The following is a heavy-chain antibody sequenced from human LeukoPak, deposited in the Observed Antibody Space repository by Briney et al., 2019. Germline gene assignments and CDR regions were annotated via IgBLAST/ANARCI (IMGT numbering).Heavy chain of an antibody. CDR3: ARQMERLAYYYDSSGYYYGVN. D-gene: IGHD3-22*01. CDR1: GGSINSSSYY. CDR2: IYYSGST. V-gene: IGHV4-39*01. J-gene: IGHJ4*02. Sequence: SETLSLTCTVSGGSINSSSYYWGWIRQPPGKGLEWIGSIYYSGSTYYNPSLKSRVTISVDTSKNQFSLKLSSVTAADTAVYYCARQMERLAYYYDSSGYYYGVNWGQGTLVTVSS.